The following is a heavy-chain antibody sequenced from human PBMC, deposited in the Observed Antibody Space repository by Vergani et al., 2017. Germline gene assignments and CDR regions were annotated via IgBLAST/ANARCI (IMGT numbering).Heavy chain of an antibody. CDR1: GFTFSSYE. V-gene: IGHV3-7*01. CDR3: ARDSYSSGWED. D-gene: IGHD6-19*01. CDR2: IKQDGSEK. J-gene: IGHJ4*02. Sequence: EVQLVESGGGLVQPGGSLRLSCAASGFTFSSYEMNWVRQAPGKGLEWVANIKQDGSEKYYVDSVKGRFTISRDNAKNSLYLQMNSLRAEDTAVYYCARDSYSSGWEDWGQGTLVTVSS.